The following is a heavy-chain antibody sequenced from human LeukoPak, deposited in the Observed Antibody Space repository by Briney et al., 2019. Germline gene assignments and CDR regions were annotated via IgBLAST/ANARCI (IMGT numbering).Heavy chain of an antibody. J-gene: IGHJ4*02. CDR2: LFNSGVT. V-gene: IGHV4-39*01. Sequence: PSETLSLTCTVSGASISITGYYWGWIRQSPGKRLEWIVSLFNSGVTYYSPSLKSRVSTSVDTSNNHFSLRLTSLTAADTAIYYCARHRVASAYSSFDYWGQGTLVTVSS. CDR3: ARHRVASAYSSFDY. D-gene: IGHD2-15*01. CDR1: GASISITGYY.